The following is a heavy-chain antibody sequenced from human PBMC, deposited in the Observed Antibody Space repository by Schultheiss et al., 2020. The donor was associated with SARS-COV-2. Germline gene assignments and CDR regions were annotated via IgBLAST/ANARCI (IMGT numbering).Heavy chain of an antibody. J-gene: IGHJ4*02. CDR1: GFSFTSFAM. CDR2: IYHSGST. D-gene: IGHD2-15*01. CDR3: AALRNRGGIIRSYFDY. Sequence: GSLRLSCAASGFSFTSFAMSWVRQAPGKGLEWIGSIYHSGSTYYNPSLKSRVTISVDTSKNQFSLKLSSVTAADTAVYYCAALRNRGGIIRSYFDYWGQGTLVTVSS. V-gene: IGHV4-38-2*01.